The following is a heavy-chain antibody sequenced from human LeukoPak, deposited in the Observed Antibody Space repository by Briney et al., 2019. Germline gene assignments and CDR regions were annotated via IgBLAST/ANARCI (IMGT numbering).Heavy chain of an antibody. D-gene: IGHD3-22*01. V-gene: IGHV3-48*03. Sequence: GGSLRLSCAASGFTFSSYEMNWVRQAPGKGLEWVSYISSSGSTIYYADSVKGRFTISRDNAKNSLYLQMNNLRAEDTAVYYCAGEGPRGLLLPDQYYYGMDVWGQGTTVTVSS. CDR1: GFTFSSYE. J-gene: IGHJ6*02. CDR2: ISSSGSTI. CDR3: AGEGPRGLLLPDQYYYGMDV.